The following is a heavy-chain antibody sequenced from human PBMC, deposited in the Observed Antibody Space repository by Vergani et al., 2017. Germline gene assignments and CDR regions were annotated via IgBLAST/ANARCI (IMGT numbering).Heavy chain of an antibody. CDR1: GFTFSSYS. D-gene: IGHD2-2*01. V-gene: IGHV3-21*01. Sequence: EVQLVESGGGLVQPGRSLRLSCAASGFTFSSYSMNWVRQAPGKGLEWVSSISSSSSYIYYADSVKGRFTISRDNAKNSLYLQMNSLRAEDTAVYYCARPAGGYCSSTSCSSDAFDIWGQGTMVTVSS. J-gene: IGHJ3*02. CDR2: ISSSSSYI. CDR3: ARPAGGYCSSTSCSSDAFDI.